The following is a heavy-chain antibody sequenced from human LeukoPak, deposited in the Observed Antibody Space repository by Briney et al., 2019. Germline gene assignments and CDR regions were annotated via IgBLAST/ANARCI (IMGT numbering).Heavy chain of an antibody. CDR3: ARGRYYYMDV. CDR2: INHSGST. V-gene: IGHV4-34*01. J-gene: IGHJ6*03. Sequence: PSETLSLTCAVYGGSFSGYYWSWIRQPPGKGLEWIGEINHSGSTNYNPSLKSRVTISVDRSKNEFSLKVSSVTAADTAVYYCARGRYYYMDVWGKGTTVIVSS. D-gene: IGHD1-14*01. CDR1: GGSFSGYY.